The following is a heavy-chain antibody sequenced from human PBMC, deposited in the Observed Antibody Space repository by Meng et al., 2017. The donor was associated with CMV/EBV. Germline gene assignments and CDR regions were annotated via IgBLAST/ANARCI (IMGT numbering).Heavy chain of an antibody. Sequence: FSSYAMTWVRQAPGKGLEWVSDVSASGSVTYYPDSVRGRFAISRDNSENTVFLHMNSLRAEDTAVYFCARSTFYDVLTGYDENGLDFWGRGTLVTVSS. J-gene: IGHJ3*01. D-gene: IGHD3-9*01. V-gene: IGHV3-23*01. CDR3: ARSTFYDVLTGYDENGLDF. CDR1: FSSYA. CDR2: VSASGSVT.